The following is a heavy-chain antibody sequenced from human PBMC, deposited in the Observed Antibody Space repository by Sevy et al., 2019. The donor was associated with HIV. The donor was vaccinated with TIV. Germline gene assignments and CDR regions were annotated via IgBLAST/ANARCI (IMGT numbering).Heavy chain of an antibody. Sequence: GGSLRLSCAVSGFTFDDYAMHWVRQAPGKGLEWVSGINWSSGSIGYADSVKGRFTISRDKAKNSRYLQMNSLRAEDTALYYCAKDLHGYIGAFDIWGQGTMVTVSS. V-gene: IGHV3-9*01. D-gene: IGHD5-12*01. J-gene: IGHJ3*02. CDR2: INWSSGSI. CDR1: GFTFDDYA. CDR3: AKDLHGYIGAFDI.